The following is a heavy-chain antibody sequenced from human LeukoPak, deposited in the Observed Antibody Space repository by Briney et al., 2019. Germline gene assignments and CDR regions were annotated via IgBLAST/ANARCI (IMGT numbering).Heavy chain of an antibody. Sequence: QPGGSLRLSCAASGFTFSNYEMNWVRQAPGKGLEWISHISNFGDIIHYADSVKGRFTISRDNSKNTLYLQMNSLRAEDTAVYYCAKDIEHWNDFDYWGQGTLVTVSS. CDR2: ISNFGDII. J-gene: IGHJ4*02. V-gene: IGHV3-48*03. D-gene: IGHD1-1*01. CDR3: AKDIEHWNDFDY. CDR1: GFTFSNYE.